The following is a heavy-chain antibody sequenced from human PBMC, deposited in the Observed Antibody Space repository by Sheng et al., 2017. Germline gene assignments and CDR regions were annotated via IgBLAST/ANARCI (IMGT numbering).Heavy chain of an antibody. D-gene: IGHD3-22*01. V-gene: IGHV4-38-2*02. CDR3: ARGGHGDYSGYYAAY. CDR1: GYSITSDYY. CDR2: LYHTGSR. Sequence: QVRLLESGPGLVKPSETLSLTCSVSGYSITSDYYWVWIRQPPGKGLXWIGSLYHTGSRYFNPSLKSRVTTSVDTSKNQFSLTLRSVTAADTAVYYCARGGHGDYSGYYAAYWGQGTLVTVSS. J-gene: IGHJ4*02.